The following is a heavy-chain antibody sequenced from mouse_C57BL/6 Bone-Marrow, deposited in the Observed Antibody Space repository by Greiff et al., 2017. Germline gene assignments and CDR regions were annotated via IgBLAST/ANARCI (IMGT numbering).Heavy chain of an antibody. CDR1: GFTFNTYA. CDR3: VRPTYYSNHGAWFAY. J-gene: IGHJ3*01. D-gene: IGHD2-5*01. V-gene: IGHV10-3*01. Sequence: EVQLVESGGGLVQPKGSLKLSCAASGFTFNTYAMHWVRQAPGKGLEWVARIRSKSSNYATYYADSVKDRFTISRDDSQSMLYLQMNNLKTEDTAKYYGVRPTYYSNHGAWFAYWGQGTLVTVSA. CDR2: IRSKSSNYAT.